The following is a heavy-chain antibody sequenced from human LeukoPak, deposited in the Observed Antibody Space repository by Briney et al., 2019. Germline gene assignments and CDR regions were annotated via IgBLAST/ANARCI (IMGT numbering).Heavy chain of an antibody. V-gene: IGHV1-2*06. J-gene: IGHJ4*02. CDR3: ARWGDIVVVTANDY. Sequence: ASVKVSCKASGYTFTGYYMHWVRQAPGQGLEWMGRINSNSGGTNYAQKFQGRVTLTRDTSISTAYMELSRLRSDDTAVYYCARWGDIVVVTANDYWGQGTLVTVSS. D-gene: IGHD2-21*02. CDR1: GYTFTGYY. CDR2: INSNSGGT.